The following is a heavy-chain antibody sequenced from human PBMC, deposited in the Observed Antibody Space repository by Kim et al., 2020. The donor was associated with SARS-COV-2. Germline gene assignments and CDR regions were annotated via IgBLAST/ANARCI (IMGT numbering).Heavy chain of an antibody. CDR3: AHRVVSSGWYFDY. Sequence: YSPSLKSRLPITKDTSKHQVVLKMTNMDPVDTATYYCAHRVVSSGWYFDYWGQGTLVTVSS. V-gene: IGHV2-5*01. D-gene: IGHD6-19*01. J-gene: IGHJ4*02.